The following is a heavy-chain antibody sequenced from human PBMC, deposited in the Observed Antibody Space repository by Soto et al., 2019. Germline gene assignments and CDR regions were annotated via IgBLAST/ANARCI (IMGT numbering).Heavy chain of an antibody. CDR3: AGLAYSGYLQT. CDR1: GDSISTSSYY. V-gene: IGHV4-39*02. Sequence: SETLSLTCDVSGDSISTSSYYWGWIRQPPGKGLEWIASIYYSGATYYNPSLQSRVTISVDTSNNRFSLTMSFLTAADTAVYFCAGLAYSGYLQTWGQGTLVTVSS. CDR2: IYYSGAT. D-gene: IGHD1-26*01. J-gene: IGHJ1*01.